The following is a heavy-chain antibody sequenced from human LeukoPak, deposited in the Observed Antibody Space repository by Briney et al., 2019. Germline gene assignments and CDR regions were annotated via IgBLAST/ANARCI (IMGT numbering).Heavy chain of an antibody. D-gene: IGHD3-10*01. CDR2: IWYDGSNK. CDR1: GFSFSSYG. Sequence: PGGSLRLSRAASGFSFSSYGMHWVRQAPGKGLEWVAVIWYDGSNKYYADSVKGRFTISRDNSKNTLYLQMNSLRAEDTAVYYCVGVVTMDDAFDIWGQGTMVTVSS. CDR3: VGVVTMDDAFDI. V-gene: IGHV3-33*01. J-gene: IGHJ3*02.